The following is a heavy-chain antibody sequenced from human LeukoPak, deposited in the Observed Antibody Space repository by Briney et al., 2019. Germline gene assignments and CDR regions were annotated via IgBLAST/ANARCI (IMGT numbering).Heavy chain of an antibody. J-gene: IGHJ4*02. Sequence: GGSLRLSWAASGFTFSSYTMHWIRQAPGKGLEWVSSIIGSNSYIFYADSVKGRFTVSRDNAKDSLYLQMNSLRAEDTAVYYCARALTTLTYEGYWGQGTLVTVSS. CDR3: ARALTTLTYEGY. V-gene: IGHV3-21*01. CDR1: GFTFSSYT. D-gene: IGHD1-1*01. CDR2: IIGSNSYI.